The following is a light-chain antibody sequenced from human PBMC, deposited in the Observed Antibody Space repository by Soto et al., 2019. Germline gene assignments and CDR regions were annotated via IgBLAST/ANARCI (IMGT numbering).Light chain of an antibody. CDR1: SSNIGGNS. Sequence: QSVLTQPPSVSAAPGEKVTISCSGSSSNIGGNSVSWYQQLPGTAPKLLIYDDNKRPSGIPDRFSGSKSGTSATLGITGFQTGDEADYYCGSWDSSLSAYVFGTGTKV. CDR2: DDN. J-gene: IGLJ1*01. CDR3: GSWDSSLSAYV. V-gene: IGLV1-51*01.